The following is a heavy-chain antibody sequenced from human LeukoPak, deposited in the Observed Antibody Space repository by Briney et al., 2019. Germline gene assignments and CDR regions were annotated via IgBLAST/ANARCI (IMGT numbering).Heavy chain of an antibody. D-gene: IGHD3-10*01. CDR3: ARHDVGLLWFGELLPYFDY. J-gene: IGHJ4*02. Sequence: SSETLSLTCAVYGGPFSGYYWSWIRQPPGKGLEWIGEINHSGSTNYNPSLKSRVTISVDTSKNQFSLKLSSVTAADTAVYYCARHDVGLLWFGELLPYFDYWGRGTPVTVSS. V-gene: IGHV4-34*01. CDR2: INHSGST. CDR1: GGPFSGYY.